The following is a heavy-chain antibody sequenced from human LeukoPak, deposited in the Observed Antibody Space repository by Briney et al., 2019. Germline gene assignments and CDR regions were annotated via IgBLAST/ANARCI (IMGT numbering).Heavy chain of an antibody. CDR3: ARGTWDSSGSYYYYYMDV. V-gene: IGHV4-59*01. D-gene: IGHD5-18*01. CDR2: IYYSGST. J-gene: IGHJ6*03. Sequence: SETLSLTCTVSGGSISSYYWSWIRQPPGKGLEWIGYIYYSGSTNYNPSLKSRVTISVDTSKNQFSLKLSSVTAADTAVYYCARGTWDSSGSYYYYYMDVWGKGTTVTVSS. CDR1: GGSISSYY.